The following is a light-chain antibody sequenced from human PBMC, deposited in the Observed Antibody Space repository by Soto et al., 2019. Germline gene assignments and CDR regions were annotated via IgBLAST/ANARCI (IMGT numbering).Light chain of an antibody. J-gene: IGKJ2*01. CDR2: DAT. CDR1: QSISDW. V-gene: IGKV1-5*01. Sequence: DIQMTQSPSTLSASVGDRVTITCRASQSISDWLAWYQQIPGRAPKLLIYDATTLQSGVTSRFSGSGSGTELILTISSLQPDDSATYYCQEYKSATFGQGTKLQIK. CDR3: QEYKSAT.